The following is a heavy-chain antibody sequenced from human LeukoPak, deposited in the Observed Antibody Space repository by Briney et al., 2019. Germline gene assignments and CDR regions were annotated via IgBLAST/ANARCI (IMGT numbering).Heavy chain of an antibody. CDR2: ISYDGSNK. CDR3: ASNSFDP. V-gene: IGHV3-30-3*01. J-gene: IGHJ5*02. Sequence: GGSLRLSCAASGFTFSSYAMHWVRQAPGKGLEWVAVISYDGSNKYYADSVKGRFTISRDNSKNTLYLQMNSLRSEDTAVYYCASNSFDPWGQGTLVTVSS. CDR1: GFTFSSYA.